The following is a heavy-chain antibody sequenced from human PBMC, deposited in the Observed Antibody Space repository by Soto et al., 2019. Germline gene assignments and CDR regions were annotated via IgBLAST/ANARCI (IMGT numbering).Heavy chain of an antibody. V-gene: IGHV4-30-2*01. J-gene: IGHJ4*02. D-gene: IGHD3-22*01. CDR2: IYHSGST. CDR1: GGSISSGGYS. Sequence: QLQLQESGSGLVKPSQTLSLTCAVSGGSISSGGYSWSWIRQPPGKGLEWIGYIYHSGSTYYNPSLRSRVTTAVDRSKNQFPLKLSSVTAADTAVYYCARVFMYDSSGYYYFDYWGQGTLVTVSS. CDR3: ARVFMYDSSGYYYFDY.